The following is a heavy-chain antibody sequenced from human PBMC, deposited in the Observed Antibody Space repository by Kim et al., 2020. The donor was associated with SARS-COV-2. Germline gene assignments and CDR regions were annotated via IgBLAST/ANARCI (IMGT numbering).Heavy chain of an antibody. CDR1: GFTFSNYD. V-gene: IGHV3-23*01. J-gene: IGHJ4*02. CDR3: ATRPWNGGGCYFQS. D-gene: IGHD6-19*01. Sequence: GGSLRLSCVGYGFTFSNYDMGWVRQAPGKGLEWVSSISGPGDSTTYADSMRGRFTISRDNSKNTLYVQMNSLRADDTAIYYCATRPWNGGGCYFQSWGQGTLVTVSS. CDR2: ISGPGDST.